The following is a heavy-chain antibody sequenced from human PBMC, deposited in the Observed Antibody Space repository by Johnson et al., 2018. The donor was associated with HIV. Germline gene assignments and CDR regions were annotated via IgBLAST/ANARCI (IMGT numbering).Heavy chain of an antibody. CDR3: AGDGRDLVTLGSFDV. V-gene: IGHV3-66*02. J-gene: IGHJ3*01. CDR2: IFSVGDV. Sequence: VQLVESGGVVVQPGRSLRLSCAASGITVGTNYMSWVRQAPGKGLEWVSVIFSVGDVYYADSVKGRFTISRDNSKNMVYLQMNSLRPEDTAVYYCAGDGRDLVTLGSFDVWGQGTVVTVSS. D-gene: IGHD3-9*01. CDR1: GITVGTNY.